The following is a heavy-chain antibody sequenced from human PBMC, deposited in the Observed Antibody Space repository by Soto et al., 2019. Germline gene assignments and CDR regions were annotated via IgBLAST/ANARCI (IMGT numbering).Heavy chain of an antibody. V-gene: IGHV3-9*01. CDR1: GFTFDDYA. CDR2: INWNSGSI. D-gene: IGHD3-22*01. J-gene: IGHJ4*02. CDR3: ATTSSMIVVISYFDY. Sequence: EVQLVESGGGLVQPGRSLRLSCVASGFTFDDYAMHWVRQAPGKGLEWVSTINWNSGSIGYADSVKGRFTISRDNAKNSLYLQMNSLRAEDTALYYCATTSSMIVVISYFDYWGQGTLVTVSS.